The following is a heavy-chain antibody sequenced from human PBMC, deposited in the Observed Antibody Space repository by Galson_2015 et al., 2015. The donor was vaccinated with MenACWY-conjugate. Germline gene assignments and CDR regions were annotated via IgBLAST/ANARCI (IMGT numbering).Heavy chain of an antibody. D-gene: IGHD1-1*01. CDR1: GYTFTSYY. CDR3: AQVNKELEPGY. CDR2: INPSGGST. V-gene: IGHV1-46*01. J-gene: IGHJ4*02. Sequence: QSGAEVKKPGESLKISCKASGYTFTSYYMHWVRQAPGQGLEWMGIINPSGGSTSYAQKFQGRVTMTRDTSTSTVYMELSSLRSEDTAVYYRAQVNKELEPGYWGQGTLVTVSS.